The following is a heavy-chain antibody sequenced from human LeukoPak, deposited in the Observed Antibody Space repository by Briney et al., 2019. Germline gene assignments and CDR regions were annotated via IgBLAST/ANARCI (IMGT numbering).Heavy chain of an antibody. CDR3: ARVFMNSDDSQYRPLDC. D-gene: IGHD3-22*01. Sequence: PGGSLRLSCAASGFTFSSRWMSWVRQAPGKGLEWVAKIKQDGSEKDYVDSVKGRFTTSRDNAENSLYLQMNSLTTGDTAVYFCARVFMNSDDSQYRPLDCWGQGTLVTVSS. V-gene: IGHV3-7*01. CDR2: IKQDGSEK. J-gene: IGHJ4*02. CDR1: GFTFSSRW.